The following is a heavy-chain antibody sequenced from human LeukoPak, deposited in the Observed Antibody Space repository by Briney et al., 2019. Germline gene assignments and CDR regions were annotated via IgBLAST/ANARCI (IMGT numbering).Heavy chain of an antibody. CDR1: GGSISSYH. J-gene: IGHJ4*02. CDR3: ARDRVGAMDFDY. D-gene: IGHD1-26*01. V-gene: IGHV4-4*07. Sequence: ASETLSLTCSVSGGSISSYHWSWIRQPAGKGLEWIGRIYSGGSTNYNPSLKSRVTISGDKSKNQLSLKLSSVTAADTAVYYCARDRVGAMDFDYWGQGTLVTVSS. CDR2: IYSGGST.